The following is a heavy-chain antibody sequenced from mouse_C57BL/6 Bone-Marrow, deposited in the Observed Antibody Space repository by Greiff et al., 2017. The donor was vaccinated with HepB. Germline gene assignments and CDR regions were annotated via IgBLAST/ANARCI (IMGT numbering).Heavy chain of an antibody. CDR3: ARRGLGDY. Sequence: DVHLVESGGDLVKPGGSLKLSCAASGFTFSSYGMSWVRQTPDKRLEWVATISSGGSYTYYPDSVKGRFTISRDNAKNTLYLQMSSLKSEDTAMYYCARRGLGDYWGQGTTLTVSS. CDR2: ISSGGSYT. V-gene: IGHV5-6*01. D-gene: IGHD2-13*01. J-gene: IGHJ2*01. CDR1: GFTFSSYG.